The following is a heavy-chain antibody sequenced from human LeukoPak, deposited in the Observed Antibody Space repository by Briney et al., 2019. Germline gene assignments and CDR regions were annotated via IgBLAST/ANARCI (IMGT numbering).Heavy chain of an antibody. CDR1: GFTFTGYY. J-gene: IGHJ4*02. D-gene: IGHD2-21*02. CDR3: VRVGNELLSKNFDY. Sequence: ASVKVSCKASGFTFTGYYIHWVRQAPGQGLEWMGYINPHSGGTSSPQKFQGRLTMTRDTSISAAYMELSSLISDDTAMYYCVRVGNELLSKNFDYWGQGTLVTVSS. CDR2: INPHSGGT. V-gene: IGHV1-2*02.